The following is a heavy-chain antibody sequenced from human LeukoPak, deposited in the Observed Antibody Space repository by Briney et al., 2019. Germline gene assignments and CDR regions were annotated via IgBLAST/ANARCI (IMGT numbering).Heavy chain of an antibody. V-gene: IGHV3-66*01. CDR3: AREGILGYDILTGPLDY. J-gene: IGHJ4*02. Sequence: PGGSLRLSCAASGFTVSSNYMSWVRQAPGKGLEWVSVIYSGGSTYYADSVKGRFTISRDNSKNTLYLQMNSLRAEDTAVYYCAREGILGYDILTGPLDYWGQGTLVTVSS. CDR1: GFTVSSNY. CDR2: IYSGGST. D-gene: IGHD3-9*01.